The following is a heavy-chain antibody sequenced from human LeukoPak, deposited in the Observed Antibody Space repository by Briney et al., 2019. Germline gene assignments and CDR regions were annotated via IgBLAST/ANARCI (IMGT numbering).Heavy chain of an antibody. Sequence: GGSLRLSCAASGFTFDDYGMSWVRQAPGKGLEWVSGINWNAGSIGYADSVKGRFTISRDNAKNSLYLQMNSLRVEDTALYYCAGVFSGSFDCWGQGTLVTVSS. D-gene: IGHD1-26*01. CDR3: AGVFSGSFDC. CDR1: GFTFDDYG. J-gene: IGHJ4*02. CDR2: INWNAGSI. V-gene: IGHV3-20*04.